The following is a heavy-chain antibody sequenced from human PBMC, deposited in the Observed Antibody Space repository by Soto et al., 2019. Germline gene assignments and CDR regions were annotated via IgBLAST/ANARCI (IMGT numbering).Heavy chain of an antibody. J-gene: IGHJ6*02. CDR1: GGSISSGGYY. CDR2: IYYSGTT. CDR3: ARGAVWCEERDGMDV. Sequence: QVQLQESGPGLVKPSQTLSLTCTVSGGSISSGGYYWSWIRQHPGKGLEWIGYIYYSGTTYYNPSLKSRVTISVDTSKNQFSLKLSSVTAADTAVYYCARGAVWCEERDGMDVWGQGTTVTVSS. D-gene: IGHD3-10*01. V-gene: IGHV4-31*03.